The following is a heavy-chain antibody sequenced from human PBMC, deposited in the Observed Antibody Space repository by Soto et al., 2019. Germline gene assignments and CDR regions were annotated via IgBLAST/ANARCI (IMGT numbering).Heavy chain of an antibody. D-gene: IGHD6-13*01. CDR3: AKDYRPGSSWYVFDY. V-gene: IGHV3-30*18. CDR2: ISYDGSNK. Sequence: VAVISYDGSNKYYADSVKGRFTISRDNSKNTLYLQMNSLRAEDTAVYYCAKDYRPGSSWYVFDYWGQGTLVTVSS. J-gene: IGHJ4*02.